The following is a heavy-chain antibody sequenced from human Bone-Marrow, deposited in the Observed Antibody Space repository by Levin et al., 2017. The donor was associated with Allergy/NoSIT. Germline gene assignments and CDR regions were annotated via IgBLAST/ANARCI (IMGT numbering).Heavy chain of an antibody. J-gene: IGHJ4*02. Sequence: GGSLRLSCAASGFIFSNYSMNWVRQAPGKGLEWVSSITSSSSYTFYADSVKGRFTISRDNARKSLFLQMDSLRAEDMGVYFCVRGRSCSGGTCSSTIYSWGQGTLVTVSS. CDR1: GFIFSNYS. V-gene: IGHV3-21*01. CDR2: ITSSSSYT. CDR3: VRGRSCSGGTCSSTIYS. D-gene: IGHD2-15*01.